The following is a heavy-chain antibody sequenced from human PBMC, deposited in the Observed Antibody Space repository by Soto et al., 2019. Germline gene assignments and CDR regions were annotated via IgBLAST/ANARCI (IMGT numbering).Heavy chain of an antibody. J-gene: IGHJ6*02. D-gene: IGHD6-13*01. CDR3: ARGIAAAGIWSHAGYGMDV. CDR1: GGTFSSYT. V-gene: IGHV1-69*02. CDR2: IIPILGIA. Sequence: SVKVSCKASGGTFSSYTISWVRQAPGQGLEWMGRIIPILGIANYAQKFQGRVTITADESTSTAYMELSSLRSEDTAVYYCARGIAAAGIWSHAGYGMDVWGQGTTVTVSS.